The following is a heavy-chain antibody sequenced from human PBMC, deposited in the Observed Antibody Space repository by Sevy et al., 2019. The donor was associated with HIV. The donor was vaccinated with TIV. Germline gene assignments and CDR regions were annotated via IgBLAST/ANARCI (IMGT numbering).Heavy chain of an antibody. Sequence: GGSLRLSCAASGFTFSSYAMSWVRQAPGKGLEWVSAISGSGGSTYYADSVKGRFTISRDNSKNTLYLQMNSLRAEDTAVYYCAKNRGIAAAGLLGDYYYYYGMDVWGQWTTVTVSS. CDR2: ISGSGGST. J-gene: IGHJ6*02. CDR3: AKNRGIAAAGLLGDYYYYYGMDV. D-gene: IGHD6-13*01. V-gene: IGHV3-23*01. CDR1: GFTFSSYA.